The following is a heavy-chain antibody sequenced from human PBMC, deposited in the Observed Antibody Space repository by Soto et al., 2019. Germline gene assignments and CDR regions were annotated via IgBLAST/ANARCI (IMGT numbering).Heavy chain of an antibody. V-gene: IGHV1-69*06. Sequence: QVQLVQSGAEVKKPGSSVKVSCKASGGTFSNYAISWVRQAPGEGLEWMGGIIPVFDTPNYAQRFQGRLTICADKSTSTSYMEQTRLRSDDTAVYFCERWLFRGSRTLDYWGQGTLVTVSS. CDR3: ERWLFRGSRTLDY. D-gene: IGHD1-26*01. CDR1: GGTFSNYA. J-gene: IGHJ4*02. CDR2: IIPVFDTP.